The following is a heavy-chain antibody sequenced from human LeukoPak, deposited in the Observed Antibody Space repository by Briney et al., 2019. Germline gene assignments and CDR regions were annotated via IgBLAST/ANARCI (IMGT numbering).Heavy chain of an antibody. J-gene: IGHJ6*03. CDR3: ARAIHSSGWPYYYYYYMDV. D-gene: IGHD6-19*01. Sequence: ASVKVSCKASGYTFTSYDINWVRQAPGQGLEWMGWMNPNSGNTSYAQKFQGGVTMTRDTSTSTVYTELSSLRSEDTAVYYCARAIHSSGWPYYYYYYMDVWGKGTTVTISS. CDR1: GYTFTSYD. CDR2: MNPNSGNT. V-gene: IGHV1-8*01.